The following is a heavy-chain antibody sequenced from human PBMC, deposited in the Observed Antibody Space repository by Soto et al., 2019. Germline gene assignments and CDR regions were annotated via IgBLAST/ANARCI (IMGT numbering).Heavy chain of an antibody. CDR1: GFSFGSSW. V-gene: IGHV3-7*05. Sequence: EVQLVESGGDLVQPGGSLRLSCAASGFSFGSSWMTWVRQAPGKGLEWVANIKKDGSKINYLDSVRGRFTDSRDNAKNALYLEMNRLRAEDKALYYCAIDVSPGSSSLYLDAFDFWCQWTMVTVSS. CDR3: AIDVSPGSSSLYLDAFDF. D-gene: IGHD6-13*01. CDR2: IKKDGSKI. J-gene: IGHJ3*01.